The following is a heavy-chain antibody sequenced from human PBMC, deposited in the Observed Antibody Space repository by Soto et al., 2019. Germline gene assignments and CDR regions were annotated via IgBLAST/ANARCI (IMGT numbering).Heavy chain of an antibody. J-gene: IGHJ5*02. V-gene: IGHV1-69*01. CDR1: GGTFSSYA. CDR2: IIPIFGTA. D-gene: IGHD3-10*01. CDR3: ASRGRFTTYGSGSYYGWFDP. Sequence: QVQLVQSGAEVKKPGSSVKVSCKASGGTFSSYAISWVRQAPGQGLEWMGGIIPIFGTANYAQKFQGRVTITADESTSTAYMELSSLRSEDTAVYYCASRGRFTTYGSGSYYGWFDPWGQGTLVTVSS.